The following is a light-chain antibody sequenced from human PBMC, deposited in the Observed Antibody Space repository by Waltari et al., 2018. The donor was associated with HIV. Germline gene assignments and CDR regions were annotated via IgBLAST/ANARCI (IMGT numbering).Light chain of an antibody. CDR2: AAA. CDR1: QSISFY. V-gene: IGKV1-39*01. J-gene: IGKJ1*01. CDR3: QQTYSSPWT. Sequence: DIQMTQSPSSLSASVGDRVTITCRPSQSISFYLNWYQQKPGKAPKLLIFAAATLQSGVPSRFSGSGSGTDFSLTISSLQPDDFATYYCQQTYSSPWTFGQGTRVEIK.